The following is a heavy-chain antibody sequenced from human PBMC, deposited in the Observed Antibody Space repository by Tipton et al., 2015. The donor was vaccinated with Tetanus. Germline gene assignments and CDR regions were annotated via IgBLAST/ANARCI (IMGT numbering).Heavy chain of an antibody. Sequence: VQLVQSGAEVKKPGESLKISCKGSGYSFTNYWIGWVRQMPGKGLEWMGIIYPGGSDPIYSPSFQGHVTISADRSLNTAYLQWSSLKASDPATYYCARHGIKSSNTWFDPWGQGTQVTVSS. CDR1: GYSFTNYW. CDR2: IYPGGSDP. D-gene: IGHD5-12*01. CDR3: ARHGIKSSNTWFDP. V-gene: IGHV5-51*01. J-gene: IGHJ5*02.